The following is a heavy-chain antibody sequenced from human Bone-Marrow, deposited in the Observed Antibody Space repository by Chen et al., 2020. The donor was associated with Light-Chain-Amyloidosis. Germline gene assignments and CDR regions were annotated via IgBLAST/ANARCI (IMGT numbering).Heavy chain of an antibody. CDR2: ISYHGNDK. D-gene: IGHD4-17*01. J-gene: IGHJ4*01. Sequence: QMQLVESGGGVVQPGRSLRLPCADSGFTFSNYGMHWFRQAPGKGLEWVAVISYHGNDKYYADSMKGRFTISRDNFKSTLYLQMDSLRAEDTAVYYCAKDLLPRTVTTLGYWGQGTLVSVSS. CDR3: AKDLLPRTVTTLGY. V-gene: IGHV3-30*18. CDR1: GFTFSNYG.